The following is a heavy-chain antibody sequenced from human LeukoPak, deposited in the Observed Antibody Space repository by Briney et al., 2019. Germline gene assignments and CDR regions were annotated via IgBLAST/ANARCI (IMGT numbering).Heavy chain of an antibody. V-gene: IGHV3-64*01. CDR1: GFTFSSYA. CDR3: ARDWGYSYGYDY. D-gene: IGHD5-18*01. J-gene: IGHJ4*02. Sequence: GGSLRLSCAASGFTFSSYAMHWVRQAPGKGLEYVSAISSNGGSTYYANSVKGRFTISRDNSKNTLYLQMGSLRAEDTAVYYCARDWGYSYGYDYWGQGTLVTVSS. CDR2: ISSNGGST.